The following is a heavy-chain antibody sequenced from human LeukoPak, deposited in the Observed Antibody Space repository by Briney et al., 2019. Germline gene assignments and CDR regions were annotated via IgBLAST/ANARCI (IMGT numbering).Heavy chain of an antibody. D-gene: IGHD3-22*01. CDR3: GRVIPQTLYFDY. CDR2: SNGSGGGT. J-gene: IGHJ4*02. CDR1: GFTFSTYG. V-gene: IGHV3-23*01. Sequence: GGSLRLSCAASGFTFSTYGMTWVRQAPGKGLEWVSGSNGSGGGTYYADSAKGRFTISRDNSKSTLYLQMNSLRAEDTAVYYCGRVIPQTLYFDYWGQGTLVTVSS.